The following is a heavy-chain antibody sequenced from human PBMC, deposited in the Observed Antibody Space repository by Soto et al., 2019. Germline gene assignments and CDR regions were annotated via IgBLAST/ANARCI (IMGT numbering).Heavy chain of an antibody. D-gene: IGHD3-3*01. CDR1: GFPFSSYG. CDR2: IWYDGSNK. V-gene: IGHV3-33*01. J-gene: IGHJ5*02. CDR3: ARDLGRYDFWSGYYEYNWFDP. Sequence: PGGSLRLSCAASGFPFSSYGMHWVRQAPGKGLEWVAVIWYDGSNKYYADSVKGRFTISRDNSKNTLYLQMNSLRAEDTAVYYCARDLGRYDFWSGYYEYNWFDPWGQGTLVTVSS.